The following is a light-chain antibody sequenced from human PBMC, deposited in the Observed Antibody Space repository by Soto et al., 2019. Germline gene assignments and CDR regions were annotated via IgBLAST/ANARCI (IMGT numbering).Light chain of an antibody. V-gene: IGKV1-5*01. CDR1: PSISSW. CDR2: DAS. J-gene: IGKJ1*01. CDR3: QQYNSYSWT. Sequence: DIQMTQSPSTLYASVGDRVTITCRASPSISSWLAWYQQKPGKAPKLLIYDASSLESGVPSRFSGSGSGTEFTLTIISLQPDDFATYYCQQYNSYSWTFGQGTKVEIK.